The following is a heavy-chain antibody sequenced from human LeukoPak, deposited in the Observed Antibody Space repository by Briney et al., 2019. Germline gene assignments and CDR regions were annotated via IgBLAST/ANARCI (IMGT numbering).Heavy chain of an antibody. Sequence: PGGSLRLSCAASGFTFSSYGIHWVRQAPGKGLEWVAVISYDGSNKYYADSVKGRFTISRDNSKNTLYLQMNSLRAEDTAVYYCAKEVGSYYHGLDYWGQGTLVTVSS. CDR2: ISYDGSNK. J-gene: IGHJ4*02. CDR3: AKEVGSYYHGLDY. CDR1: GFTFSSYG. V-gene: IGHV3-30*18. D-gene: IGHD1-26*01.